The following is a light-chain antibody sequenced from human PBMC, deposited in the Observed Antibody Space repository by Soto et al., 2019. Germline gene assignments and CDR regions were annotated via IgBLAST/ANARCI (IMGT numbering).Light chain of an antibody. J-gene: IGKJ1*01. CDR2: QIS. CDR1: QGLESSVGKTS. Sequence: DVVLTQSPLSLPVTLGQAPSTSFKLTQGLESSVGKTSLNWFRKRPGQPPRGLIYQISKRDSGVPDRFSGSGSGTDFTLKISRVEAEDVGVYYCMQGTHWPWTFGQGTKVDIK. CDR3: MQGTHWPWT. V-gene: IGKV2-30*01.